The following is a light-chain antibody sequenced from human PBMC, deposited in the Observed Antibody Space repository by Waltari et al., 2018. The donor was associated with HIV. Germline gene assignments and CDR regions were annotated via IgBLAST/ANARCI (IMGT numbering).Light chain of an antibody. CDR1: QSVSRY. J-gene: IGKJ5*01. CDR2: DAS. V-gene: IGKV3-11*01. CDR3: QQRFNWPIT. Sequence: EIVLTQSPATLSLSPGERATLSCRASQSVSRYLAWYQQKPGQSPRLLIYDASNRATGIPARFSGSGSGTDFTLTISSLESEDFALYYCQQRFNWPITFGQGTRLEIK.